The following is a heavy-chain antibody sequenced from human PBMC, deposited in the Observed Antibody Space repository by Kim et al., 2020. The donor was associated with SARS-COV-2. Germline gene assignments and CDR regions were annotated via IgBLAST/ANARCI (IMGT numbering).Heavy chain of an antibody. J-gene: IGHJ6*02. CDR3: AKDMGPHFYYYYGMDV. V-gene: IGHV3-9*01. Sequence: DSVRGRFTIAREHAKTSLYLQMNSLRAEDTALYYCAKDMGPHFYYYYGMDVWGQGTTVTVSS. D-gene: IGHD3-16*01.